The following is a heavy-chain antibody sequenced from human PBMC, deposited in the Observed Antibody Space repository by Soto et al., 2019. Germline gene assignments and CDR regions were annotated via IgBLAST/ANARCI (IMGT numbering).Heavy chain of an antibody. CDR2: ISGSGQTI. D-gene: IGHD4-4*01. CDR3: ARVRGYSNRVFDY. J-gene: IGHJ4*02. V-gene: IGHV3-11*01. CDR1: GFTFSDFY. Sequence: PGGSLRLSCAVSGFTFSDFYMTWIRQVPGKGLEWVSSISGSGQTIYYADSVKGRFTISRDNAKKSLYLQMNSLRAEDTAIYYCARVRGYSNRVFDYWGQGNMVTVSS.